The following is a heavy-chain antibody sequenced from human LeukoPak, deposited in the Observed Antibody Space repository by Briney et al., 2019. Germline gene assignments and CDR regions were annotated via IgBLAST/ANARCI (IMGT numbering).Heavy chain of an antibody. CDR3: ARHRDYSNPHVDY. J-gene: IGHJ4*02. Sequence: GESLKISCTGSGYSFNSYWIGGGRQMPGKGVEWMGIIYPGDSDTKYSSSFQGQVTISADKSISTAYLQWSSLKASDTVMYYCARHRDYSNPHVDYWGQGTLVTVSS. V-gene: IGHV5-51*01. CDR1: GYSFNSYW. CDR2: IYPGDSDT. D-gene: IGHD4-11*01.